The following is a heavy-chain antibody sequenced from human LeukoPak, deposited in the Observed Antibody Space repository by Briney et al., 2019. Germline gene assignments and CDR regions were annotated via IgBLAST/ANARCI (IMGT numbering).Heavy chain of an antibody. CDR2: TNHSGST. V-gene: IGHV4-34*01. Sequence: SETLSLTCAVYGGSFSGYYWSWIRQPPGKGLEWIGETNHSGSTNYNPSLKSRVTISVDTSKNQFSLKLSSVTAADTAVYYCARGIVVVPAAMQNFDYWGQGTLVTVSS. J-gene: IGHJ4*02. D-gene: IGHD2-2*01. CDR3: ARGIVVVPAAMQNFDY. CDR1: GGSFSGYY.